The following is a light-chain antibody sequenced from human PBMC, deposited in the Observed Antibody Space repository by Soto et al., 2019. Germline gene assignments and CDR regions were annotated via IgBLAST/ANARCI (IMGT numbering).Light chain of an antibody. CDR1: QGINKW. J-gene: IGKJ4*01. Sequence: IQMTQSPWAVSTFVGDRVTITCRASQGINKWLGCYQQNPGKAPELLIYAVSYLQSGVPSRFSGSGSGTDFTLTISSLQPEDFATYFCKQSSAFPLTFGGGTKVDIK. CDR2: AVS. CDR3: KQSSAFPLT. V-gene: IGKV1-12*01.